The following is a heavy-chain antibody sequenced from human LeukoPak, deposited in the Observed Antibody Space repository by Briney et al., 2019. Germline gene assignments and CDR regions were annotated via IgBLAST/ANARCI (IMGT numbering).Heavy chain of an antibody. V-gene: IGHV3-74*01. CDR2: INSDGSST. D-gene: IGHD6-13*01. CDR3: ARDTQQLSYYYYYMDV. Sequence: GGSLRHSCAASGFTFSSYWMHWVRQAPGKGLVWVSRINSDGSSTSYADSVKGRFTISRDNAKNTLYLQMNSLRAEDTAVYYCARDTQQLSYYYYYMDVWGKGTTVTVSS. CDR1: GFTFSSYW. J-gene: IGHJ6*03.